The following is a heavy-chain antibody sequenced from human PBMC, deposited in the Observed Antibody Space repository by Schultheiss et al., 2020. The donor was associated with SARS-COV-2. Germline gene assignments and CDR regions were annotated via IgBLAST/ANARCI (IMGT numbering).Heavy chain of an antibody. CDR2: IYSSGTT. J-gene: IGHJ4*02. CDR1: GGSISSYY. CDR3: ARDELGYCSGGYFDY. V-gene: IGHV4-4*07. Sequence: SETLSLTCTVSGGSISSYYWSWIRQPAGKGLEWIGRIYSSGTTDYNSSLKSRVTMSVDTSTNQFSLKLTSVTAADTAVYYCARDELGYCSGGYFDYWGQGTLVTVSS. D-gene: IGHD2-15*01.